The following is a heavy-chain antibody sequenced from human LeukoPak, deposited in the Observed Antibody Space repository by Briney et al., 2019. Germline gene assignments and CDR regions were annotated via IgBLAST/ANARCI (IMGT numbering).Heavy chain of an antibody. CDR2: INHSGST. D-gene: IGHD3-3*01. J-gene: IGHJ4*02. V-gene: IGHV4-34*01. CDR1: GGSFSGYY. CDR3: ARRPSYYDFWSGYHFDY. Sequence: QASETLSLTCAVYGGSFSGYYWSWIRQPPGKGLEWIGEINHSGSTNYNPSLKSRVTISEDTSKNQFSLKLSSVTAADTAVYYCARRPSYYDFWSGYHFDYWGQGTLVTVSS.